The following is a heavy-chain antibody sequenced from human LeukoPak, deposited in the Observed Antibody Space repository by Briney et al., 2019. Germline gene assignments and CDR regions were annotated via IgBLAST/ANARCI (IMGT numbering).Heavy chain of an antibody. D-gene: IGHD6-6*01. CDR1: GFTFSSYA. Sequence: GGSLRLFCAACGFTFSSYAMRWVRQASAKGLEWVSALTCSGGSTYYADSVKGRFTISRDNSKNALYLQMSSLRAEDTAVYYCAKDRDSSSSWFDPWGQGTLVTVSS. V-gene: IGHV3-23*01. CDR3: AKDRDSSSSWFDP. CDR2: LTCSGGST. J-gene: IGHJ5*02.